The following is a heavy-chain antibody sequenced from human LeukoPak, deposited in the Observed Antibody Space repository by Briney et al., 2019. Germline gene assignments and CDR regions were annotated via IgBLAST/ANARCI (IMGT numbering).Heavy chain of an antibody. D-gene: IGHD3-22*01. V-gene: IGHV1-18*01. CDR3: ARSEDYYDSSGYTSLDY. J-gene: IGHJ4*02. Sequence: ASVKVSCKASGYTFTSYGISWVRQAPGQGLEWMGWISAYNGNKNYAQKLQGRVTMTSDTSTSTAYMELRSLRSDDTAVYYCARSEDYYDSSGYTSLDYWGQGTLVTVSS. CDR1: GYTFTSYG. CDR2: ISAYNGNK.